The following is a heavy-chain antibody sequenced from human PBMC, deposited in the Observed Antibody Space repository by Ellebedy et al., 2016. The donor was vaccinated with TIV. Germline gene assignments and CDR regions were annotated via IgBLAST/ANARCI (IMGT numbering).Heavy chain of an antibody. CDR1: GDFIGDYY. V-gene: IGHV4-4*08. CDR3: ARQAITGIGDFDS. CDR2: IYNSGNT. Sequence: SETLSLTCTVSGDFIGDYYWNWIRHPPGKGLEWIGSIYNSGNTNYNPSLESRVTIAIDMSKNQFFLKLTAVTAADTAVYYCARQAITGIGDFDSWGQGALVTVSS. J-gene: IGHJ4*02. D-gene: IGHD6-13*01.